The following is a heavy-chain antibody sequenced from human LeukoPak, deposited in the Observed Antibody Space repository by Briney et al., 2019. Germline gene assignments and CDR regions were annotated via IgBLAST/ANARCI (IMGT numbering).Heavy chain of an antibody. J-gene: IGHJ4*02. V-gene: IGHV4-59*08. CDR3: ARHRSTGWFR. D-gene: IGHD6-19*01. CDR2: ISYSGST. CDR1: GDSFSNYY. Sequence: SETLSLTCTVSGDSFSNYYWSWIRQSPGKGLEWIGYISYSGSTNQNPSLMSRGTISIDTSKNQFSLKMSSAPAADTAVYYCARHRSTGWFRWGQGTLVTVSA.